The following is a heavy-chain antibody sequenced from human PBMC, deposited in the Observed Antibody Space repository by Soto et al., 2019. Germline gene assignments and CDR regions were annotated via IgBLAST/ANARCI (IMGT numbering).Heavy chain of an antibody. D-gene: IGHD4-17*01. J-gene: IGHJ4*02. Sequence: EVQLLESGGGLVQPGGSLRLSCAASGFTFSSFAMTWVRQAPGKGLEWVSSLTGSSDSTYYADSVKGRFTISRDNSKNTLYLQMNSLRADDTALYYCAKGTAVTTGDMAYWGQGTLVTVSS. CDR2: LTGSSDST. CDR1: GFTFSSFA. V-gene: IGHV3-23*01. CDR3: AKGTAVTTGDMAY.